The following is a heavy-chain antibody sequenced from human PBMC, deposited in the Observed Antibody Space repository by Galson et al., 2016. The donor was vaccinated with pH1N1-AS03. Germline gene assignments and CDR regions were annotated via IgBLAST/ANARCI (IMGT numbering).Heavy chain of an antibody. CDR2: INPNNGVT. J-gene: IGHJ6*02. V-gene: IGHV1-2*04. CDR3: ARDPRGPCSSATCATTYYFGMDV. Sequence: SVKVSCKASRYIFTGFYVHWVRQAPGQGLEWMGWINPNNGVTNYAQKFQAWVTMTGDTSISTAYLELYGLKSDDTAVYYCARDPRGPCSSATCATTYYFGMDVWGQGTTVIVSS. D-gene: IGHD2/OR15-2a*01. CDR1: RYIFTGFY.